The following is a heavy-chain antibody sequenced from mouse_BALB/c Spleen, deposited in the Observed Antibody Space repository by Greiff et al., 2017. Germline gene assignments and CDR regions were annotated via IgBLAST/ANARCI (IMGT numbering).Heavy chain of an antibody. CDR3: ARSRYYAMDY. J-gene: IGHJ4*01. CDR1: GYTFTSYW. CDR2: INPSNGRT. Sequence: QVHVKQPGAELVKPGASVKLSCKASGYTFTSYWMHWVKQRPGQGLEWIGEINPSNGRTNYNEKFKSKATLTVDKSSSTAYMQLSSLTSEDSAVYYCARSRYYAMDYWGQGTSVTVSS. V-gene: IGHV1S81*02.